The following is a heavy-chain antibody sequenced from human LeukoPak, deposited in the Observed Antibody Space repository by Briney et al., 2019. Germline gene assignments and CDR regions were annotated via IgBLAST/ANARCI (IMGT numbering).Heavy chain of an antibody. CDR1: GFSISRYS. D-gene: IGHD6-13*01. CDR2: IKQDGSEK. V-gene: IGHV3-7*04. Sequence: GGSLRLSCAASGFSISRYSMNWVRQAPGKGLEWVANIKQDGSEKYYVDSVKGRFTISRDNAKNSLYLQMNSLRVNDTAVYYCARERNSWFDYWGQGNLVAVSS. J-gene: IGHJ4*02. CDR3: ARERNSWFDY.